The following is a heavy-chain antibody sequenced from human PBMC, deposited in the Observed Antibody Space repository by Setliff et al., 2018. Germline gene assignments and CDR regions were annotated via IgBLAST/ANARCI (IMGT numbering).Heavy chain of an antibody. J-gene: IGHJ4*02. D-gene: IGHD6-19*01. Sequence: SGGSLRLSCAASGFTFDDYGMSWVRQAPGKGLEWVSGINWNGGSTGYADSVKGRFTISRDNAKNSLYLQMNSLRAEDTALYYCARDHGDIAVAGQIDYWGQGTLVTVSS. CDR3: ARDHGDIAVAGQIDY. CDR1: GFTFDDYG. V-gene: IGHV3-20*04. CDR2: INWNGGST.